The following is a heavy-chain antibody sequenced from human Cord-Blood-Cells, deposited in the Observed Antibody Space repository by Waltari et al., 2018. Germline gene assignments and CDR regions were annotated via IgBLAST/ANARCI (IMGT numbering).Heavy chain of an antibody. V-gene: IGHV1-69*09. D-gene: IGHD7-27*01. CDR2: IIPILGIA. J-gene: IGHJ3*02. CDR1: GGTFSSYA. CDR3: ARDITGADAFDI. Sequence: QVQLVQSGAEVKKPGSSVKVYCKASGGTFSSYAISWVRQAPGQGLEWMGRIIPILGIANYAQKFQGRVTITADKSTSTAYMELSSLRSEDTAVYYCARDITGADAFDIWGQGTMVTVSS.